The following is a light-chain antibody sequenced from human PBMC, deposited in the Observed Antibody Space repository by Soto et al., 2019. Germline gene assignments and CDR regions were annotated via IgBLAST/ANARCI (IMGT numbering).Light chain of an antibody. Sequence: EIVLTQSPGTLSLSPGERATLSCRASQNLGNTYLAWYQQRPGRAPRLLIFGASTRAIGIPDRFSGSGSGTDFTLTISRLQPEDFAVYYCQQYGRSLWTFGQGTKVAIK. V-gene: IGKV3-20*01. CDR3: QQYGRSLWT. J-gene: IGKJ1*01. CDR2: GAS. CDR1: QNLGNTY.